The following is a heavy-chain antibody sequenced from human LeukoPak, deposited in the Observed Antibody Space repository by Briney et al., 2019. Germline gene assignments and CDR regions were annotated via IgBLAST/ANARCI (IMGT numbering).Heavy chain of an antibody. V-gene: IGHV4-34*01. Sequence: SETLSLTCAVYGGSFSGYYWSWIRQPPGKGLEWIGEINHSGSTNYNPSLKSRVTISVDTSKNQFSLKLSSVTAADTAVYYCARLVRDSYNYMGFDYWGQGTLVTVSS. CDR1: GGSFSGYY. CDR3: ARLVRDSYNYMGFDY. J-gene: IGHJ4*02. D-gene: IGHD5-24*01. CDR2: INHSGST.